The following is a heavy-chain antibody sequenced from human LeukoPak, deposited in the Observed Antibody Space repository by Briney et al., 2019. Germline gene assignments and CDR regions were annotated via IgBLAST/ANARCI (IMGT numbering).Heavy chain of an antibody. D-gene: IGHD3-22*01. V-gene: IGHV1-18*01. CDR2: ISAYNGNT. J-gene: IGHJ4*02. CDR3: ARGGRYYDSSGYCDY. CDR1: GYTFTSYG. Sequence: ASVKVSCKASGYTFTSYGISWVRQAPGQGLEWMGWISAYNGNTNYAQKLQGRVTMTTDTSTSTAYMELRSLRSDDTAVYYCARGGRYYDSSGYCDYWGQGTLVTVSS.